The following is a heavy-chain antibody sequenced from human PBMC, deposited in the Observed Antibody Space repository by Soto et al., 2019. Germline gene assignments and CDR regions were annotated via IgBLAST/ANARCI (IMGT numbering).Heavy chain of an antibody. CDR1: GFRFSNYA. J-gene: IGHJ6*03. V-gene: IGHV3-23*01. Sequence: EVQLLESGGTLEQPGGSLRLSCTASGFRFSNYAMSWVRQAPGKGLEWVSGISGRGTSPYYADSVKGRFTISRDNSKNTRYLQMNSLRVEDTAVYYCARGETDYYYYMDVWGKGTTVTVSS. CDR2: ISGRGTSP. CDR3: ARGETDYYYYMDV.